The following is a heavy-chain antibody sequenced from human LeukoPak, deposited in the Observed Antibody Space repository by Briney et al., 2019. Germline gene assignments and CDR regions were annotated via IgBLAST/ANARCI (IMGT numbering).Heavy chain of an antibody. V-gene: IGHV1-2*02. CDR2: INPNSGGT. CDR3: ARDRHYYDSSGYGAY. J-gene: IGHJ4*02. D-gene: IGHD3-22*01. CDR1: GYTFTGHY. Sequence: ASVKVSCKASGYTFTGHYMHWVRQAPGQGLEWMGWINPNSGGTNYAQKFQGRVTMTRDTSISTAYMELSRLRSDDTAVYYCARDRHYYDSSGYGAYWGQGTLVTVSS.